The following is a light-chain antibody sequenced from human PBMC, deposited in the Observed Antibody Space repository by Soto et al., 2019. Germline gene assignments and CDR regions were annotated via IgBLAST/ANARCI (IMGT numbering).Light chain of an antibody. CDR3: QQYNNYPMYT. CDR2: DAY. CDR1: QSISSW. V-gene: IGKV1-5*01. J-gene: IGKJ2*01. Sequence: DIQMTQSPSTLSASAGHRVTITCRASQSISSWLAWYEQKPGKAPKLLIYDAYSLESGVTSRFSGSGSGTEFTLTISSLQPDDFATYYCQQYNNYPMYTVGQGPKLEIK.